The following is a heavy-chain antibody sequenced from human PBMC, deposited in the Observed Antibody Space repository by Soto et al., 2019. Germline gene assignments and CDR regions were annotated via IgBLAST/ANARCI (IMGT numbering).Heavy chain of an antibody. J-gene: IGHJ6*02. Sequence: GESLKISCQGSGYIFTNYWIGWVRQMPGKGLEWMGIIYPGDSDTRYSPSFQGQVTISADKSISTAYLQWSSLKASDTAMYYCARHVDPKEHYYYGMDVWGQGTTVTVSS. CDR3: ARHVDPKEHYYYGMDV. CDR1: GYIFTNYW. V-gene: IGHV5-51*01. CDR2: IYPGDSDT.